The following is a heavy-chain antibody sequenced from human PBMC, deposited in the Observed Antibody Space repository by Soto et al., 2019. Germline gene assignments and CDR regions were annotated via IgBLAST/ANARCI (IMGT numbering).Heavy chain of an antibody. J-gene: IGHJ5*02. CDR2: ISYDGSNK. CDR3: AREGIVLMVYANCWFDP. D-gene: IGHD2-8*01. Sequence: QVQLVESGGGVVQPGRSLRLSCAASGFTFSSYAMHWVRQAPGKGLEWVAVISYDGSNKYYADSVKGRFTISSDNSKNTLELHVSSLRAEDTAVYYCAREGIVLMVYANCWFDPWGEGTPVTVAS. CDR1: GFTFSSYA. V-gene: IGHV3-30-3*01.